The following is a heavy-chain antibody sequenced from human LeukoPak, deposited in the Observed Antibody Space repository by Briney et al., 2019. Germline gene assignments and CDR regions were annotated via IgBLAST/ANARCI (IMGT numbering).Heavy chain of an antibody. D-gene: IGHD4-17*01. CDR1: GFTFSSYD. CDR3: ARELATVTTNYYGMDV. CDR2: IGTAGDT. Sequence: GGSLRLSCAASGFTFSSYDMHWVRQATGKGLEWVSAIGTAGDTYYPGSVKGRFTISRENAKNSLYLQMNSLRAGDTAVYYCARELATVTTNYYGMDVWGQGTTVTVSS. V-gene: IGHV3-13*01. J-gene: IGHJ6*02.